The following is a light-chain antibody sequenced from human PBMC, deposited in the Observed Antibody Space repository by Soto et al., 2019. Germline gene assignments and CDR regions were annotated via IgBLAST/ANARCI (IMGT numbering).Light chain of an antibody. Sequence: IALTQSAGPLSLSLGESATLSCMTSQRVXRNLSWAQKRPGQAPRTLPSGGSTRATGVPARFSGRGSGKAFTLTISSLQSEYFAVYYCQQYTKWPPNTFGQGTRLEIK. CDR2: GGS. V-gene: IGKV3-15*01. CDR1: QRVXRN. CDR3: QQYTKWPPNT. J-gene: IGKJ5*01.